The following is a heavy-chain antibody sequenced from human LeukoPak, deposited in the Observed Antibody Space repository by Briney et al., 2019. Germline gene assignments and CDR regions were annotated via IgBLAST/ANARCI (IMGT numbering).Heavy chain of an antibody. CDR3: ARDLYLGCTNGVCYIDGLCLGY. D-gene: IGHD2-8*01. Sequence: PGGSLRLSCAASGFTFSSYGMHWVRQAPGKGLEWVAVIWYDGSNKYYADSVKGRFTISRDNSKNTLYLQMNSLRAEDTAVCYCARDLYLGCTNGVCYIDGLCLGYWGQGTLVTVSS. CDR2: IWYDGSNK. J-gene: IGHJ4*02. V-gene: IGHV3-33*01. CDR1: GFTFSSYG.